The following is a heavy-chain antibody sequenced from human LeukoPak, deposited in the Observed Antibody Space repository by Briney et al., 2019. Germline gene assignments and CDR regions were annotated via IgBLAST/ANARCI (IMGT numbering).Heavy chain of an antibody. D-gene: IGHD3-3*02. CDR3: AKLAPRGGFDI. CDR1: GGSISNDY. Sequence: SETLSLTCTVSGGSISNDYWGWVRQPAGKGLEWISHIYITGTSNYNPSLQSRVTISLDTSKNKFSLKLTSVTAADTAVYYCAKLAPRGGFDIWGQGTMVTVSS. J-gene: IGHJ3*02. V-gene: IGHV4-4*07. CDR2: IYITGTS.